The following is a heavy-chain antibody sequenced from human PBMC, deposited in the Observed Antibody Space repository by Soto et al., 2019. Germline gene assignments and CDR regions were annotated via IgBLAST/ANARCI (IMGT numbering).Heavy chain of an antibody. CDR3: ATGSGWYSPDY. CDR2: IDNDGSSR. V-gene: IGHV3-74*01. CDR1: GFTFSSNW. J-gene: IGHJ4*02. Sequence: EVPLVESGGGLVQPGGSLRLSCAASGFTFSSNWMHWVRQGPGKGLVWVSRIDNDGSSRDYADSVKGRFTISRDNAKNKLYLEMSSLRAEDTAVYYCATGSGWYSPDYWGQGTLVTVSS. D-gene: IGHD6-19*01.